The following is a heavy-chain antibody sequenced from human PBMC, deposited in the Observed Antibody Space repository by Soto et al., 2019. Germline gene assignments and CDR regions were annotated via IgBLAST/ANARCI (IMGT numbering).Heavy chain of an antibody. CDR1: GYTFTSYG. D-gene: IGHD2-2*01. CDR2: ISAYNGNT. V-gene: IGHV1-18*01. Sequence: AASVKVSCKASGYTFTSYGISWVRQAPGQGLEWMGWISAYNGNTNYAQKLQGRVTMTTDTSTSTAYMELRSLRSDDTAVYYCASDQDIVVVSDGQGSYAFDIWGQGTMVTVSS. CDR3: ASDQDIVVVSDGQGSYAFDI. J-gene: IGHJ3*02.